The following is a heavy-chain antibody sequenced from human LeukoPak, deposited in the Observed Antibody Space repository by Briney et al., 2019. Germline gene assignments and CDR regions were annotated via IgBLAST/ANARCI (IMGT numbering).Heavy chain of an antibody. CDR1: GFTFDDYA. CDR2: ISWNSGSI. V-gene: IGHV3-9*01. CDR3: AGYCSTTSCRNIDY. Sequence: GGSLRLSCAASGFTFDDYAMHWVRQAPGKGLEWVSGISWNSGSIGYADSVKGRFTISRDNAKNSLYLQMNSLRAEDTAVYYCAGYCSTTSCRNIDYWGQGTLVTVSS. J-gene: IGHJ4*02. D-gene: IGHD2-2*01.